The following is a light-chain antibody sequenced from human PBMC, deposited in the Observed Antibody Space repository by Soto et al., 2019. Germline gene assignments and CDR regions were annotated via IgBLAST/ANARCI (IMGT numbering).Light chain of an antibody. J-gene: IGKJ1*01. Sequence: AIQMTQSPSSLSASVGVRVTITCRASEDIRRDLGWYQQKPGKAPQVLIYGGTYLQSGVPSRFSGYGSGTDFTLTITSLQPEDFASCYCLQDFIYPRTFGQGTKVDIK. CDR1: EDIRRD. V-gene: IGKV1-6*01. CDR2: GGT. CDR3: LQDFIYPRT.